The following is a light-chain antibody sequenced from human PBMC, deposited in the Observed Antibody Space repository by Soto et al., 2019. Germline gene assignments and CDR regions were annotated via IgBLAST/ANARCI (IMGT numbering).Light chain of an antibody. CDR1: SYNIGSNY. CDR3: SSHTSSSTRLL. J-gene: IGLJ2*01. V-gene: IGLV1-47*02. Sequence: QAVVTQPPSASGTPGQTVTISCSGSSYNIGSNYVYWYQQLPGTAPKLLIYNYNLRPSGVVDRFSGSRSGTSASLAISGLRSEDEADYHCSSHTSSSTRLLFGGGTKLTVL. CDR2: NYN.